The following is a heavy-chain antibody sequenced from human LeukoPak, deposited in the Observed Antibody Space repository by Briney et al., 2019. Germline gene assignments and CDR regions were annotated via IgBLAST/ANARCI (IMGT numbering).Heavy chain of an antibody. CDR2: VYTSGST. Sequence: SETLSLTCTVPGGSISSYYWSWIRQPAGKGLEWIGRVYTSGSTNYNPSLKSRVTMSVDTSKNQFSLKLSSVTAADTAVYYCARDRYYDFWSGYLNWFDPGGQGTLVTVSS. J-gene: IGHJ5*02. CDR3: ARDRYYDFWSGYLNWFDP. V-gene: IGHV4-4*07. D-gene: IGHD3-3*01. CDR1: GGSISSYY.